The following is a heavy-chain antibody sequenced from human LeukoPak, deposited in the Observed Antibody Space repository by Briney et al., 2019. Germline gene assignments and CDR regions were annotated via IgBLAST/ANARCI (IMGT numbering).Heavy chain of an antibody. CDR3: ARDREYCSSTSCSHGMDV. Sequence: SVKVSCKASGGTFSSYTISWVRQAPGQGLEWMGRIIPILGMANYAQKFQGRVTITADKSTSTAYMELSSLRSEDTAVYYCARDREYCSSTSCSHGMDVWGQGTTVTVSS. CDR1: GGTFSSYT. J-gene: IGHJ6*02. CDR2: IIPILGMA. V-gene: IGHV1-69*04. D-gene: IGHD2-2*01.